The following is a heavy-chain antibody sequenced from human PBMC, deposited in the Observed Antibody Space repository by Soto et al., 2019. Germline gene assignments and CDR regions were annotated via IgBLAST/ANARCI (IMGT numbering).Heavy chain of an antibody. J-gene: IGHJ4*02. CDR3: ARDSPEIPNPTDHPMFDY. D-gene: IGHD2-2*01. V-gene: IGHV3-74*01. CDR1: GFTFSRHW. CDR2: IKSDGSST. Sequence: PGGSLRLSCAASGFTFSRHWMHWVRQVPGKGLVWVSRIKSDGSSTAYADSVKGRFTISRDNAKNTLYLQMNSLSVEDTAVYYCARDSPEIPNPTDHPMFDYWGQGTLVTVSS.